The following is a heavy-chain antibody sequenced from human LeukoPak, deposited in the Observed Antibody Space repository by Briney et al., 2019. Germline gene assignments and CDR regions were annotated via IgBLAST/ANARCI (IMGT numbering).Heavy chain of an antibody. J-gene: IGHJ6*03. CDR1: GYTFTGYY. CDR3: ARDLGESSSCYHADYYYYMDV. V-gene: IGHV1-2*02. D-gene: IGHD6-13*01. CDR2: INPNRGGT. Sequence: GASVKVSCKASGYTFTGYYMHWVRQAPGQGLEGMGWINPNRGGTNYAQKFQGRVTMTRDTSISTAYMELSRLRSDDTAVYYCARDLGESSSCYHADYYYYMDVWGKGTTVTVSS.